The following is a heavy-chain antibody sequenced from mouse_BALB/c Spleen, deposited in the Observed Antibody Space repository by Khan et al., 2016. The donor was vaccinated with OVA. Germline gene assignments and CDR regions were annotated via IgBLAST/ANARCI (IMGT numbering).Heavy chain of an antibody. CDR1: GYSFVNYW. J-gene: IGHJ2*01. CDR2: FNPSTGYT. V-gene: IGHV1-7*01. CDR3: TRLENSYGSTFVY. D-gene: IGHD1-1*01. Sequence: QVQLQQSGAELAKPGASVKMSCKASGYSFVNYWIHWVKQRPGQGLEWIGYFNPSTGYTEYNQKFKEKATLTADKSSSTAYMQLSSLTSEDSAVYHCTRLENSYGSTFVYWGQGTTLTAPS.